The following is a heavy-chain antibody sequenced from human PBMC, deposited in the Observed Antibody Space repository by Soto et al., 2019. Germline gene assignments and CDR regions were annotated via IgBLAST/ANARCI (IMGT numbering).Heavy chain of an antibody. CDR3: ACLPTCYYYYYYGMDI. J-gene: IGHJ6*02. D-gene: IGHD1-26*01. Sequence: QVQLQQWGAGLLKPSETLSLTCAVYGGSFSGYYWSWIRQPPGKGLEWIGEINHSGSTNYNPSLNSRVTISVDTSKNQFSLKLSSVTAADTAVYYCACLPTCYYYYYYGMDIWGQGTTVTVSS. CDR2: INHSGST. CDR1: GGSFSGYY. V-gene: IGHV4-34*01.